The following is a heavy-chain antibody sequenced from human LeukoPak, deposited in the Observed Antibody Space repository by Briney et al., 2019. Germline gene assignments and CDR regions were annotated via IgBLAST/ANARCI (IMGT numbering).Heavy chain of an antibody. D-gene: IGHD5-12*01. J-gene: IGHJ4*02. CDR3: ARSGITTIPNFDY. V-gene: IGHV1-2*02. CDR1: GYTFSGYY. Sequence: ASVKFSCKASGYTFSGYYIHWVRQAPGQGLEWMGWINPNSGATNNAQTFQGRVTVNRDRSISTVYMDLNKLRSDDTAVYYCARSGITTIPNFDYWGQGSLVTVSS. CDR2: INPNSGAT.